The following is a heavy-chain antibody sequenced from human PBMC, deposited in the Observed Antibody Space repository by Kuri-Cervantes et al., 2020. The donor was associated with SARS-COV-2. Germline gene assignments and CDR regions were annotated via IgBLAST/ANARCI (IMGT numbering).Heavy chain of an antibody. D-gene: IGHD3-3*01. CDR2: ISSSSSYI. CDR1: GLTFSSYS. CDR3: ARGGLYYDFWSGYYFDV. Sequence: GESLKISCAASGLTFSSYSMNWVRQAPGKGLEWVSSISSSSSYIYYADSVKGRFTISRDNAKNSLYLQMNSLRAEDTAVYYCARGGLYYDFWSGYYFDVWGQGTTVTVSS. V-gene: IGHV3-21*01. J-gene: IGHJ6*02.